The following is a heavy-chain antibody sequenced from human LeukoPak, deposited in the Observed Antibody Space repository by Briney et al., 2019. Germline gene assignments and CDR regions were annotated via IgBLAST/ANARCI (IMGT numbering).Heavy chain of an antibody. CDR3: ARARGVTTTHFDY. D-gene: IGHD4-17*01. J-gene: IGHJ4*02. Sequence: GASVKVSCKASGGTFSGYAISWVRQAPGQGLECMGGIIPIFGTANYAQKFQGRVTITADESTSTAYMELSGLRSEDTAVYYCARARGVTTTHFDYWGQGTLVTVSS. V-gene: IGHV1-69*01. CDR2: IIPIFGTA. CDR1: GGTFSGYA.